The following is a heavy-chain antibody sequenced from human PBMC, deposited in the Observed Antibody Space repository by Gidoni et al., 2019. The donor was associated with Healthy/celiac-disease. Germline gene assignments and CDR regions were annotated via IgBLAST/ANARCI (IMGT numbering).Heavy chain of an antibody. D-gene: IGHD3-22*01. V-gene: IGHV4-30-4*01. J-gene: IGHJ4*02. CDR1: AGPISRGAYY. CDR2: IYYSGST. Sequence: QVQLQESGPGLVTPSQTLSLTCTVSAGPISRGAYYWSWIRQPPGTGLEWIGYIYYSGSTYYHPSLKSRVTIAVDTSKNQCARKLSSVTAADTAVYYCARGGDSSCYYPPHFDYWGQGTLVTVSS. CDR3: ARGGDSSCYYPPHFDY.